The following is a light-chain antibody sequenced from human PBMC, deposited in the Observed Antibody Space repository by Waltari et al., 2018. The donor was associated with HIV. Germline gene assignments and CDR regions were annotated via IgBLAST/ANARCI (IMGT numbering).Light chain of an antibody. CDR3: CSYAGSSVVV. Sequence: QSALTQPASVSGSPGQSIPISCTGTSSDVGRYNLVSCYQQHPGKAPKLMIYEGSKRPSGVSNRFSGSKSGNTASLTISGLQAEDEADYYCCSYAGSSVVVFGGGTKLTVL. V-gene: IGLV2-23*01. CDR2: EGS. CDR1: SSDVGRYNL. J-gene: IGLJ2*01.